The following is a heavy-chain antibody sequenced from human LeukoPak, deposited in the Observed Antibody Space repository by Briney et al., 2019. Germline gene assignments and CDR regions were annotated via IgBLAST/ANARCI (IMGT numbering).Heavy chain of an antibody. J-gene: IGHJ3*02. Sequence: PGGSLRLSCAASGFTFSSYAMSWVRQAPGKGLEWVSAISGSGGSTYYADSVKGRFTISRDNSKNTLYLQMNSLRAEDTAVYYCAKDLHMVRGVSDAFDIWGQGTMVTVSS. V-gene: IGHV3-23*01. CDR1: GFTFSSYA. D-gene: IGHD3-10*01. CDR2: ISGSGGST. CDR3: AKDLHMVRGVSDAFDI.